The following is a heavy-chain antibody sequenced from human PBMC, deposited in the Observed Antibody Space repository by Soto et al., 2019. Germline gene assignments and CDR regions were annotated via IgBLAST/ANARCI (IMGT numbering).Heavy chain of an antibody. CDR1: GFTFDDYA. CDR3: AKDVGGAARYWFDS. D-gene: IGHD6-6*01. CDR2: ISWNSGTI. J-gene: IGHJ5*01. Sequence: EVQLVESGGGVVQTGRSLRLTCAASGFTFDDYAMHWVRQAPGKGLEWVSGISWNSGTIGYADSVKARFTISRDNAKNSLYLEVTSVRPEDTALYYCAKDVGGAARYWFDSWGQGTLVTVSS. V-gene: IGHV3-9*01.